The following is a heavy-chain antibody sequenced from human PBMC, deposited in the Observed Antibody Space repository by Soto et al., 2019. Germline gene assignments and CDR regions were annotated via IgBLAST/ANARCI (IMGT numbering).Heavy chain of an antibody. CDR1: GFTFSDYA. CDR2: VSHDGRNT. CDR3: AKGGRQWLVTSDFNY. Sequence: VQLVESGGGVVHPGRSLRLSCAASGFTFSDYAMHWVRQAPGKGLEWVAVVSHDGRNTHYADSVKGRFTISRDSSKNMVSLEMTSLRAEDTAVYYCAKGGRQWLVTSDFNYWGPGALVTVSS. J-gene: IGHJ4*02. D-gene: IGHD6-19*01. V-gene: IGHV3-30*18.